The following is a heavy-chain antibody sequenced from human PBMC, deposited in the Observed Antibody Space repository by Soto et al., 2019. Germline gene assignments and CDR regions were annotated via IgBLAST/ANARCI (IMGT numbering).Heavy chain of an antibody. CDR2: IYYSGST. J-gene: IGHJ4*02. D-gene: IGHD5-12*01. CDR1: GGSISSGGYY. V-gene: IGHV4-31*03. CDR3: ARGSDSGYRTLDY. Sequence: SETLSLTCTVSGGSISSGGYYWSWIRQHPGKGLEWIGYIYYSGSTYYNPSLKSRVTISVDTSKNQFSLKLSSVTAADTAVYYCARGSDSGYRTLDYWGQGTLVTVSS.